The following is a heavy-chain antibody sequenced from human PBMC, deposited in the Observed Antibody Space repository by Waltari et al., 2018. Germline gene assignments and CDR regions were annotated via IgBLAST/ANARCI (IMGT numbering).Heavy chain of an antibody. CDR2: INLGGSEI. D-gene: IGHD7-27*01. CDR1: GFTFSDYW. V-gene: IGHV3-7*01. Sequence: EVQLVESGGGLVQPGGSLRLSCAASGFTFSDYWMSWVRQAPGKGLEWVANINLGGSEIYYVGAVKGRFTITRDNAKNSLYLQMNNLRAEDTAVYSCARAHWGSGGNPPVDWGQGTLVTVSS. J-gene: IGHJ4*02. CDR3: ARAHWGSGGNPPVD.